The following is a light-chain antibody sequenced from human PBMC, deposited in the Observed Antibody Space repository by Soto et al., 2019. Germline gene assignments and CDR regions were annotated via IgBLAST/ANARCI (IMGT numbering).Light chain of an antibody. J-gene: IGKJ4*01. CDR1: QSVSSSY. CDR2: GAS. V-gene: IGKV3-20*01. CDR3: QRYGSSPPLT. Sequence: EIVLMQSPGTLSLSPGERATLSCRASQSVSSSYLAWYQQKPGQAPRLLIDGASRRATGIPDRLSGSGSGTDFTLTISRLEPEDFAVYYCQRYGSSPPLTFGGGTKVDIK.